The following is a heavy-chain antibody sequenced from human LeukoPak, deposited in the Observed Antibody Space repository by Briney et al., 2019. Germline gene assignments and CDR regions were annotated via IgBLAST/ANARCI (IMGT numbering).Heavy chain of an antibody. D-gene: IGHD5-12*01. CDR3: ARHSRSGYIGYENAFDI. V-gene: IGHV4-39*01. CDR2: IYNSANT. J-gene: IGHJ3*02. Sequence: PSETLSLTCTVSGDSISSSSHCWDWIRQPPGKGLEWIGNIYNSANTHYNPSLKTRITMSVDTSKNQFSLKLNPVTAADTGIYYCARHSRSGYIGYENAFDIWGQGTMVTVSS. CDR1: GDSISSSSHC.